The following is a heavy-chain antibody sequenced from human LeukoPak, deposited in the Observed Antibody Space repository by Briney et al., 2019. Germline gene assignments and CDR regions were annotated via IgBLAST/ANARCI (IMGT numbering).Heavy chain of an antibody. CDR1: GFTFSSYA. J-gene: IGHJ3*02. D-gene: IGHD4-17*01. CDR2: ISYDGSNK. Sequence: QPGRSLRLSCAASGFTFSSYAMHWVRQAPGKGLEWVAVISYDGSNKYYADSAKGRFTISRDNSKNTLYLQMNSLRAEDTAVYYCASYGDRGFDIWGQGTMVTVSS. V-gene: IGHV3-30*01. CDR3: ASYGDRGFDI.